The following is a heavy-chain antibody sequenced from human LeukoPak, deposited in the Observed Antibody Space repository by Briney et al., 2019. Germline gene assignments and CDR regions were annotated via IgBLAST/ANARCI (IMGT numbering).Heavy chain of an antibody. D-gene: IGHD5-18*01. J-gene: IGHJ4*02. CDR1: GFTFSRSS. CDR3: ARDGNLNVDTAMAAR. V-gene: IGHV3-48*01. CDR2: IDRDSSIT. Sequence: GGSLRLSCAASGFTFSRSSMNWVRQAPGKGLEWVSFIDRDSSITYYADSVRGRFIISRDNARNSLFLQMNSLRAEDTAVYYCARDGNLNVDTAMAARWGQGTLVTVSS.